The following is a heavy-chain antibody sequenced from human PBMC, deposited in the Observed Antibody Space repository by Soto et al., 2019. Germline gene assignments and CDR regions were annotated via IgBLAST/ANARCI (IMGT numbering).Heavy chain of an antibody. CDR3: ASRSSGWYGGAFDI. Sequence: GASLKVSCKASGYTFTSYDINWVRQATGQGLEWMGWMNPNSGNTGYAQKFQGRVTMTRNTSISTAYMELSSLRSEDTAVYYCASRSSGWYGGAFDIWGQGTMVTVSS. CDR1: GYTFTSYD. CDR2: MNPNSGNT. D-gene: IGHD6-19*01. J-gene: IGHJ3*02. V-gene: IGHV1-8*01.